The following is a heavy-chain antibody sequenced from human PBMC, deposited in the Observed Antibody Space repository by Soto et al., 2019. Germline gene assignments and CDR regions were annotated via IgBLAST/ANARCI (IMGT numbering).Heavy chain of an antibody. Sequence: QVQLVESGGGVVQPGRSLRLSCAASGFTFSSYGMHWVRQAPGKGLEWVAVISYDGSNKYYADSVKGRFTISRDNSKNRLYLQMNSLRAEDTAVYYCAKGRGRSITGTKDYWGQGTLVTVSS. J-gene: IGHJ4*02. V-gene: IGHV3-30*18. CDR2: ISYDGSNK. D-gene: IGHD1-7*01. CDR1: GFTFSSYG. CDR3: AKGRGRSITGTKDY.